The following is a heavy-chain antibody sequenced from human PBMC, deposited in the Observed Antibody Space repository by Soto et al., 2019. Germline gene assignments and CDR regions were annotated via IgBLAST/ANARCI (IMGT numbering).Heavy chain of an antibody. CDR1: GFSFISDG. CDR2: ISYDGSNK. CDR3: AKDKTTVTRWFNY. D-gene: IGHD4-17*01. V-gene: IGHV3-30*18. Sequence: QVQLVESGGGVVRPGRSLRLSCAASGFSFISDGMHWVRQAPGKGLEWVAGISYDGSNKYYTDSVKGRFTISRDNSKDTLNLQMNSLSAEDTAVYYCAKDKTTVTRWFNYWGPGTLVTVSS. J-gene: IGHJ4*02.